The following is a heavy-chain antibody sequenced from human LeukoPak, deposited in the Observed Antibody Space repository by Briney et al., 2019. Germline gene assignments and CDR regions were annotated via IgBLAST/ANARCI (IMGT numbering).Heavy chain of an antibody. D-gene: IGHD3-22*01. Sequence: SETLSLTCAVYGGSFSGYYWSWIRQPPGKGLEGIGEINHSGSTNYNPSLQSRVTISVDTSKIQFSLKLSSLTAADTSVYYCARGLVPRYYYDSSGYSEAFDIWGQGTMVTVSS. CDR1: GGSFSGYY. CDR2: INHSGST. V-gene: IGHV4-34*01. CDR3: ARGLVPRYYYDSSGYSEAFDI. J-gene: IGHJ3*02.